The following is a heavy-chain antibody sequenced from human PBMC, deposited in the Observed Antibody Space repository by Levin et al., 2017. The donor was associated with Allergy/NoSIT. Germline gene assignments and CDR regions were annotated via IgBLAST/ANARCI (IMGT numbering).Heavy chain of an antibody. J-gene: IGHJ4*02. V-gene: IGHV4-59*08. Sequence: SETLSLTCTVSGGFIHSYFWSWIRQPPGKGLEWIGYIYYNLNTDYNPSLKSRVTISGDTSKNQFSLRLSSVTAADTAVYYCARHREYGGSDSWGQGTLVTVSS. CDR3: ARHREYGGSDS. CDR2: IYYNLNT. D-gene: IGHD4-23*01. CDR1: GGFIHSYF.